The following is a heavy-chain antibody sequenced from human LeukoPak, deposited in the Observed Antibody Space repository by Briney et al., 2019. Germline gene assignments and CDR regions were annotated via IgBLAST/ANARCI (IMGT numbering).Heavy chain of an antibody. V-gene: IGHV3-23*01. CDR2: ILNNGVST. Sequence: GGSLRLSCAASGFTFCTYAMTWVRQAPGMGLEWVSTILNNGVSTYHADSVKGRFTISRDNSRNTLHLQMNSLRAEDTAVYYCAKGGGRPLDDAFDVWGQGTMVTVSS. CDR3: AKGGGRPLDDAFDV. CDR1: GFTFCTYA. J-gene: IGHJ3*01.